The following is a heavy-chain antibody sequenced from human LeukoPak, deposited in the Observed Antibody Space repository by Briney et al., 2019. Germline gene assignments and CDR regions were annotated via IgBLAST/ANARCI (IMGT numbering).Heavy chain of an antibody. CDR3: ARESNSGSGSDYFDY. V-gene: IGHV3-30*03. CDR1: RFTFSSYG. Sequence: GRSLRLSCAASRFTFSSYGMHWVRQAPGKGLEWVTVISYDGSKKYYADSVKGRFTISRDNSKNTLYLQMNSLRAGDTAVYYCARESNSGSGSDYFDYWGQGTLVTVSS. J-gene: IGHJ4*02. CDR2: ISYDGSKK. D-gene: IGHD3-10*01.